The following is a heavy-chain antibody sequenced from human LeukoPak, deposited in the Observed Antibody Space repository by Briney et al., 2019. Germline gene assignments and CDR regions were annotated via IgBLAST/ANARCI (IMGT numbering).Heavy chain of an antibody. Sequence: PGGSLRLSCTASGFTFSSYAMNWVRQAPGKGLEWVAVTWNDGSNKYYADSVKGRFTISRDNSKDTLYLQMNSLRVEDTAVYYCARAVGPFDYWGQGTLVTVSS. CDR3: ARAVGPFDY. D-gene: IGHD3-16*01. CDR1: GFTFSSYA. V-gene: IGHV3-33*08. J-gene: IGHJ4*02. CDR2: TWNDGSNK.